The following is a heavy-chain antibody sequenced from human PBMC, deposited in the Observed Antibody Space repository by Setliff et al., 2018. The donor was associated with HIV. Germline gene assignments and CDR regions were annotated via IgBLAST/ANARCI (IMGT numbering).Heavy chain of an antibody. J-gene: IGHJ4*02. CDR1: GASISTHD. CDR2: FFQSGNT. CDR3: ARIFQPSSSPFDF. Sequence: PSETLSLTCTVSGASISTHDWAWIRQSPGKGLEWVGNFFQSGNTNYNPSLKSRVTISVDTSNHQFSLRLTSVTPADTAVYYCARIFQPSSSPFDFWGRGILVTVSS. V-gene: IGHV4-59*11. D-gene: IGHD3-3*01.